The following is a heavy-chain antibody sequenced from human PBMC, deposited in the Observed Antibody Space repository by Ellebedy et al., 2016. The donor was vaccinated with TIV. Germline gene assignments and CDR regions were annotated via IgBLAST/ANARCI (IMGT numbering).Heavy chain of an antibody. Sequence: PGGSLRLSCAASGFTFSSYAMSWVRQAPGKGLEWVSAIRGNGGHIHYADSVKGRFTISRDNSKNTLYLQMNSLRAEDTAVYYCAKFLGFCSGATCVIDHWGQGTLVTVSS. CDR1: GFTFSSYA. V-gene: IGHV3-23*01. D-gene: IGHD2-15*01. J-gene: IGHJ4*02. CDR2: IRGNGGHI. CDR3: AKFLGFCSGATCVIDH.